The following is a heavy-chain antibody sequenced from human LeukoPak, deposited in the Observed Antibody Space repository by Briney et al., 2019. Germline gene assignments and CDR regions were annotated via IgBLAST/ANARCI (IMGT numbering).Heavy chain of an antibody. CDR2: INHSGST. J-gene: IGHJ4*02. Sequence: SETLSLTCAVYGGSFSGYYWSWIRQPPGKGLEWIGEINHSGSTNYNPSLKSRVTISVDTSKNQFSLKLSSVTAADTAVYYCARDISYGYARGGEFDYWGQGTLVTVSS. CDR3: ARDISYGYARGGEFDY. D-gene: IGHD5-18*01. V-gene: IGHV4-34*01. CDR1: GGSFSGYY.